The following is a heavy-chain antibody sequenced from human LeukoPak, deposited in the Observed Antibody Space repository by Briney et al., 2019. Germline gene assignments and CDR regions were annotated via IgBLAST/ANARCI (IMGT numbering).Heavy chain of an antibody. CDR2: IIPILGIA. CDR3: ARMQKSSWSLPYYYYYGMDV. J-gene: IGHJ6*02. Sequence: SVKVSCKASGGTFSSYAISWVRQAPGQGLEWMGRIIPILGIANYAQKFQGRVTITADKSTSTAYMELNSLRSEDTAVYYCARMQKSSWSLPYYYYYGMDVWGQGTTVTVSS. CDR1: GGTFSSYA. V-gene: IGHV1-69*04. D-gene: IGHD6-13*01.